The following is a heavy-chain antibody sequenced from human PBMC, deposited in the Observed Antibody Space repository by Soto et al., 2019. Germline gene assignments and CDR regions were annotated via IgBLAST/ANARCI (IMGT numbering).Heavy chain of an antibody. J-gene: IGHJ6*02. D-gene: IGHD3-10*01. CDR2: ITSTSSTK. CDR1: GFTFSSHT. V-gene: IGHV3-48*02. Sequence: PGESLKISCAASGFTFSSHTMNWARQAPGKGLEWISYITSTSSTKNYADSVKGRFTISRDNANNSLYLQMNSLRDEDTAVYYCARRITMVRGPYYYYAMDVWGQGTTVTV. CDR3: ARRITMVRGPYYYYAMDV.